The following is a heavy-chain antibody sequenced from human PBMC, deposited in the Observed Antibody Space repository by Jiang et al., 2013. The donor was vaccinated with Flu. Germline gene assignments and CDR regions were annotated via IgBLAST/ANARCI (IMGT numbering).Heavy chain of an antibody. Sequence: VQLLESGGGLVQPGGSLRLSCAASGFTFSSYAMSWVRQAPGKGLEWVSAISGSGGSTYYADSVKGRFTISRDNSKNTLYLQMNSLRAEDTAVYYCAKVFFEDEVDIVVTTGLVGWGQGTLVTVSS. J-gene: IGHJ4*02. CDR2: ISGSGGST. D-gene: IGHD5-12*01. V-gene: IGHV3-23*01. CDR1: GFTFSSYA. CDR3: AKVFFEDEVDIVVTTGLVG.